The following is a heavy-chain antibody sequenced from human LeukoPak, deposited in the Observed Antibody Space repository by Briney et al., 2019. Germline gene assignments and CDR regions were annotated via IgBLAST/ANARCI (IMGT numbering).Heavy chain of an antibody. CDR1: GGTFSSYA. J-gene: IGHJ3*02. D-gene: IGHD2-2*01. Sequence: SVKVSCKASGGTFSSYAISWVRQAPGQGLEWMGGIIPIFGTANYAQKFQGRVTITTDESTSTAYMELSSLRSEDTAVYYCARGGSDIVVVPASAPYALDIWGQGTMVTVSS. CDR3: ARGGSDIVVVPASAPYALDI. V-gene: IGHV1-69*05. CDR2: IIPIFGTA.